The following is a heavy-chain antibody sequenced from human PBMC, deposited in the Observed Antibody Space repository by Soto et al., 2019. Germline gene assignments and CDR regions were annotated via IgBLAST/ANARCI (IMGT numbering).Heavy chain of an antibody. J-gene: IGHJ1*01. CDR3: AKEDVAGDGLWRVAD. CDR1: GFSFSRYA. CDR2: ITGSGGTI. D-gene: IGHD2-21*02. V-gene: IGHV3-23*01. Sequence: DVHLLESGGGLVQPGGSLRLSCAASGFSFSRYAMIWVRQAPGKGQEWVSGITGSGGTIEYAASVKGRFTISRDNSKDTVDLQMNSLRGEDTAMDYCAKEDVAGDGLWRVADWGQGILVTVS.